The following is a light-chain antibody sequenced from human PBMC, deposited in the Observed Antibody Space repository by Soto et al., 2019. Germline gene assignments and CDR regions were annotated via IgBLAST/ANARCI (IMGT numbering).Light chain of an antibody. CDR2: DAS. CDR3: QQRSNWPPLT. CDR1: QSVSSY. Sequence: EIVLTQSPATLSLSPGERATLSCRASQSVSSYLAWYQQKPGQAPRLLIYDASNRATGIPARFSGSGSGTXXXXXXXXXXXXXXAVYYCQQRSNWPPLTFGGXTKVEIK. J-gene: IGKJ4*01. V-gene: IGKV3-11*01.